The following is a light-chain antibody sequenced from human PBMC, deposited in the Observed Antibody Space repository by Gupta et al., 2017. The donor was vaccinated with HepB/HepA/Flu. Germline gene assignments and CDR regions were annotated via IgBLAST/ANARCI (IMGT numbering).Light chain of an antibody. CDR2: DVF. Sequence: QSALSQPRSVSGSPGQSVTISCTGTTSTVGHNNYVSWYQHRPGNAPRLIVYDVFRRPSGVPDRFSGSKSGNTASLTISGLQADDEAYYFCASYADYYTWVFGGGTKLTVL. CDR3: ASYADYYTWV. J-gene: IGLJ3*02. CDR1: TSTVGHNNY. V-gene: IGLV2-11*01.